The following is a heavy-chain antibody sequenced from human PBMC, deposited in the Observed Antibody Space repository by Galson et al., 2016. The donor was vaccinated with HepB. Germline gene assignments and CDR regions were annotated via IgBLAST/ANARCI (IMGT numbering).Heavy chain of an antibody. CDR2: ISSKSVYI. J-gene: IGHJ4*02. CDR3: VRDGDTTGWSDY. V-gene: IGHV3-21*06. Sequence: SLRLSCAASGFTFSHYGMNWIRQAPGKGLEWVSSISSKSVYIYSADSVRGRFAISRDDPKNSMYLQMNSLRVEDTAVYYCVRDGDTTGWSDYWGQGTLVTVSS. CDR1: GFTFSHYG. D-gene: IGHD6-19*01.